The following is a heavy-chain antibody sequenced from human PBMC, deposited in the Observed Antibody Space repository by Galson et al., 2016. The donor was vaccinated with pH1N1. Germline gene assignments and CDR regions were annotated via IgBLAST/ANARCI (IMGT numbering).Heavy chain of an antibody. D-gene: IGHD4-17*01. Sequence: QSGAEVKKPGESLKISCKASGYSFTSQWIAWLRQVPGKGLEWVGVVHPGGSTIRYSPPFQGQVTISSDKSINIAYLQWISLRASDTATYYCARQYDFGDYWGDAFDIWGQGTVVIVSS. CDR1: GYSFTSQW. J-gene: IGHJ3*02. CDR3: ARQYDFGDYWGDAFDI. V-gene: IGHV5-51*03. CDR2: VHPGGSTI.